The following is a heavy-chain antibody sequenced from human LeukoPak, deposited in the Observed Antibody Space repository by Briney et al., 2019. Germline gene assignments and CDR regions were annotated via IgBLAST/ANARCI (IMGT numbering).Heavy chain of an antibody. J-gene: IGHJ5*02. D-gene: IGHD2-15*01. CDR2: IYYSGST. CDR1: GGSISSYY. Sequence: SETLSLTCTVSGGSISSYYWSWIRQPPGQGLELIGYIYYSGSTNYNPSLKSRVTISVDTSKNQCSLKLSSVTAADTAVYYCARGSTYCSGGRCYSDWFDPWGQGTLVSVPS. V-gene: IGHV4-59*01. CDR3: ARGSTYCSGGRCYSDWFDP.